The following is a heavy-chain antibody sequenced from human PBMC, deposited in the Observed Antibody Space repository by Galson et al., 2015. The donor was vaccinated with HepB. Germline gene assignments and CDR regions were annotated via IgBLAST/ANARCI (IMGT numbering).Heavy chain of an antibody. CDR1: GFTFTSSA. V-gene: IGHV1-58*01. D-gene: IGHD4-17*01. CDR3: AAPTPEGAFDI. CDR2: IVVGSGNT. J-gene: IGHJ3*02. Sequence: SVKVSCKASGFTFTSSAVQWVRQARGQRLEWIGWIVVGSGNTTYAQKCQERFTITRDMSTSTANMELSSQRSEDTALDYCAAPTPEGAFDICGQGTTVTVSS.